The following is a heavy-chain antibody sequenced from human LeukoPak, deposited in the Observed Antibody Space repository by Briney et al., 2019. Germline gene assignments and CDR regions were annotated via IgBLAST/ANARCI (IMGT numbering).Heavy chain of an antibody. CDR1: GIIFSNYW. V-gene: IGHV3-74*01. D-gene: IGHD3-16*01. J-gene: IGHJ3*02. CDR3: ARDLLGIALHAFDI. Sequence: GGSLRLSCAASGIIFSNYWMHWVRQAPGKGLVWVSRINRDGSSTSYADSVKGRFTISRDNAKNSLYLQMNSLRAEDTAVYYCARDLLGIALHAFDIWGQGTMVTVSS. CDR2: INRDGSST.